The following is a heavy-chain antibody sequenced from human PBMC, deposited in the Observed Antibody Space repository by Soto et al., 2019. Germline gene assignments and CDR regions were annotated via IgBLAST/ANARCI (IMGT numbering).Heavy chain of an antibody. CDR2: IYYSGST. J-gene: IGHJ6*02. CDR1: AGSISSGGYY. Sequence: SETLSLTCTVSAGSISSGGYYWSWIRQHPGKGLEWIGYIYYSGSTYYNPSLKSRVTISVDTSKNQFSLKLSSVTAADTAVYYCASGNRGTYYDFWSGYYASHYYYYGMDVWGQGTTVTVSS. V-gene: IGHV4-31*03. D-gene: IGHD3-3*01. CDR3: ASGNRGTYYDFWSGYYASHYYYYGMDV.